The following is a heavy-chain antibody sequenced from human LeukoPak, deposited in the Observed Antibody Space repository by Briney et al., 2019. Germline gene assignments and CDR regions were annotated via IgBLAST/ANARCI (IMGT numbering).Heavy chain of an antibody. CDR2: FDPEVGET. CDR1: GYTLTELS. J-gene: IGHJ3*02. CDR3: TMRLPHDYCGSGNAFDI. D-gene: IGHD4-23*01. V-gene: IGHV1-24*01. Sequence: ASVKVSCKVSGYTLTELSMHWVRQAPGKGLEWMGGFDPEVGETIYAQKFQGRVTMTEDTSTDTAYMELSSLRSEDTAVYYCTMRLPHDYCGSGNAFDIWGQGAMVTVSS.